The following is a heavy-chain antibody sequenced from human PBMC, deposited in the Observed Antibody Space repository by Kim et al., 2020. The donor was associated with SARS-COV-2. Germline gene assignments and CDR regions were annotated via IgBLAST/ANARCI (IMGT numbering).Heavy chain of an antibody. CDR2: LSDSGGDT. V-gene: IGHV3-23*01. Sequence: GGSLRLSCAASGFTFSSFAMTWVRQAPGKGLEWVSILSDSGGDTFYADSVKGRFTISRDNSKNTLYLQMNSLRAEDTAVYYCAKKGIPARVQCYFDLWGRGTLVTVSS. CDR1: GFTFSSFA. D-gene: IGHD6-13*01. J-gene: IGHJ2*01. CDR3: AKKGIPARVQCYFDL.